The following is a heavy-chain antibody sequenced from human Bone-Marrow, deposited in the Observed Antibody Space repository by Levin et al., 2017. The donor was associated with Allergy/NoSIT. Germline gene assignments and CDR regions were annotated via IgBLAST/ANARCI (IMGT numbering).Heavy chain of an antibody. CDR2: VYYSGRT. Sequence: SQTLSLPCSVSPVSVSSGSYYWPWIRQPPGKGLEWIGFVYYSGRTNYSPSLKSRVTMSLDTSKNQFSLKLTSVTSADTAVYYCASRRRDGYNYRDYWGQGTLVTVSS. CDR1: PVSVSSGSYY. V-gene: IGHV4-61*01. D-gene: IGHD5-24*01. CDR3: ASRRRDGYNYRDY. J-gene: IGHJ4*02.